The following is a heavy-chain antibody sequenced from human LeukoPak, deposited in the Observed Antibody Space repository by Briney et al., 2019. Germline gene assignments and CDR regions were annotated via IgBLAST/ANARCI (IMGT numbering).Heavy chain of an antibody. V-gene: IGHV1-69*13. Sequence: SVKVSCKASGGTFSGYAISWVRQAPGQGLEWMGGIIPIFGTANYAQKFQGRVTITADESTSTAYMELSSLRSEDTAVYYCTRKYYYGSGINWFDPWGQGTLVTVSS. D-gene: IGHD3-10*01. CDR1: GGTFSGYA. J-gene: IGHJ5*02. CDR3: TRKYYYGSGINWFDP. CDR2: IIPIFGTA.